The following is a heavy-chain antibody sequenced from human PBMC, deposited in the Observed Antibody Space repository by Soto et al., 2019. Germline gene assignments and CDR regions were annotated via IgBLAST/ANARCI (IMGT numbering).Heavy chain of an antibody. Sequence: GGSLRLSCAASGFTFSSYDMHWVRQATGKGLEWVSAIGTAGDTYYPGSVKGRFTISRENAKNSLYLQMNSLRAGDTAVYYCARGHCSSTSCYFPQPWFDPWGQGTLVTVSS. J-gene: IGHJ5*02. CDR2: IGTAGDT. V-gene: IGHV3-13*01. D-gene: IGHD2-2*01. CDR3: ARGHCSSTSCYFPQPWFDP. CDR1: GFTFSSYD.